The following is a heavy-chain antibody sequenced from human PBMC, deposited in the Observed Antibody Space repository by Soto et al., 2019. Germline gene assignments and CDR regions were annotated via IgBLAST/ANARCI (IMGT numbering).Heavy chain of an antibody. CDR1: GGTFSSYA. D-gene: IGHD3-22*01. V-gene: IGHV1-69*13. CDR2: IIPIFGTA. Sequence: SVKVSCKASGGTFSSYAISWVRQAPGQGLEWVGGIIPIFGTANYAQKFQGRVTITADESTSTAYMELSSLRSEDTAVYYCAAGESNYDSSGYYSEWGQGTLVTVSS. J-gene: IGHJ4*02. CDR3: AAGESNYDSSGYYSE.